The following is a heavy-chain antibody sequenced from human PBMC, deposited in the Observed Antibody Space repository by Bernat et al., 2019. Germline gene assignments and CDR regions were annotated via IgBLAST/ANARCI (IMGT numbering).Heavy chain of an antibody. Sequence: EVQLLESGGGLVYPGVSLRLSCAASGFTFSRYSMSWVRQAPGKGLEWVSAISDGSGSGTHYADSVKGRFTIFRDNSKSTLSLQMNSLRAEDTVVYYCAKGYTSSWLFDYWGQGTLVTVSS. CDR2: ISDGSGSGT. V-gene: IGHV3-23*01. CDR1: GFTFSRYS. CDR3: AKGYTSSWLFDY. D-gene: IGHD6-13*01. J-gene: IGHJ4*02.